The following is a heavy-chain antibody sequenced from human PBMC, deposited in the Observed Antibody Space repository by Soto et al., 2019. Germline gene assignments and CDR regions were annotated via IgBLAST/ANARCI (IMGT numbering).Heavy chain of an antibody. CDR2: ISGSGAGT. J-gene: IGHJ6*02. D-gene: IGHD1-26*01. Sequence: EVQLLESGGGLVQPERSLRLSCAPSGFTFSSYAMTWVRQAPGKGLEWVSGISGSGAGTFYPDSVKGRFIISRDHSKNTLYLQMNSRRAEDTAVYYCAKDLVRSYYGAVYYGLDVWGQGTTVTVSS. CDR3: AKDLVRSYYGAVYYGLDV. CDR1: GFTFSSYA. V-gene: IGHV3-23*01.